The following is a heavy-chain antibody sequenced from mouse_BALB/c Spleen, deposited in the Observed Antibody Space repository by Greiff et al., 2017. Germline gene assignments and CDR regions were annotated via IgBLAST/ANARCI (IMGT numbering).Heavy chain of an antibody. V-gene: IGHV14-1*02. CDR3: ARWVLRYYAMDY. Sequence: EVQLQQSGAELVRPGALVKLSCKASGFNIKDYYMHWVKQRPEQGLEWIGWIDPENGNTIYDPKFQGKASITADTSSNTAYLQLSSLTSEDTAVYYCARWVLRYYAMDYWGQGTSVTVSS. J-gene: IGHJ4*01. CDR1: GFNIKDYY. D-gene: IGHD1-1*01. CDR2: IDPENGNT.